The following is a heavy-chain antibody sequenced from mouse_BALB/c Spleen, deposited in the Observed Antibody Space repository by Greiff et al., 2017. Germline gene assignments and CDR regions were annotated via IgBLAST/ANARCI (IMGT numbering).Heavy chain of an antibody. Sequence: EVQLVESGPGLVKPSQSLSLTCTVTGYSITSDYAWNWIRQFPGKKLEWMGYISYSGSTSYNPSLKSRISITRDTSKNQFFLQLNSGTTEDTATYYCARTPDYYGSPWFAYWGQGTLVTVSA. V-gene: IGHV3-2*02. CDR1: GYSITSDYA. CDR2: ISYSGST. J-gene: IGHJ3*01. CDR3: ARTPDYYGSPWFAY. D-gene: IGHD1-1*01.